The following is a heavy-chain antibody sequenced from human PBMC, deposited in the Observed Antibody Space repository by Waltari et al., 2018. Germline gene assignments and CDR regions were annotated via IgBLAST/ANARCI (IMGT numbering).Heavy chain of an antibody. Sequence: QVQLVQSGAEVKKPGSSVKVSCKASGGTFSSYAISWVRQAPGQGLEWMGGIIPIRGIANYAQKFQGRVTITADKSTSTAYMELSSLRSEDTAVYYCASSRRMRVYSSSRFAWFDPWGQGTLVTVSS. CDR1: GGTFSSYA. V-gene: IGHV1-69*10. J-gene: IGHJ5*02. D-gene: IGHD6-13*01. CDR2: IIPIRGIA. CDR3: ASSRRMRVYSSSRFAWFDP.